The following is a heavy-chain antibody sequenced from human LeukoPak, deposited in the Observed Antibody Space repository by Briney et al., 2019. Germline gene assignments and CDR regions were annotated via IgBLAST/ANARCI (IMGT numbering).Heavy chain of an antibody. CDR1: GFTFSSNA. V-gene: IGHV3-23*01. J-gene: IGHJ4*01. CDR2: ISGTGGTT. D-gene: IGHD1-26*01. Sequence: GGSLRLSCAASGFTFSSNAMCWVRQAPGKGLEWVSLISGTGGTTYYADSVKGRLTISRDNSKNTLYLQMNSLRVEDTAVYCCAKDAHSGSYFDYWGQGILVTVSS. CDR3: AKDAHSGSYFDY.